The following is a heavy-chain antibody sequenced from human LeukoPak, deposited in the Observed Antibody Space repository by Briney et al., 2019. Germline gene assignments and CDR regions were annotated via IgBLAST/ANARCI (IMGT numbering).Heavy chain of an antibody. D-gene: IGHD6-19*01. CDR3: AATFSSGWSAGAFDI. Sequence: GGSLRLFCAASGFTFSSYAMHWVRQAPGKGLEWVAVISYDGSNKYYADSVKGRFTISRDNSKNTLYLQMNSLRAEDTAVYYCAATFSSGWSAGAFDIWGQGTMVTVSS. CDR1: GFTFSSYA. J-gene: IGHJ3*02. V-gene: IGHV3-30-3*01. CDR2: ISYDGSNK.